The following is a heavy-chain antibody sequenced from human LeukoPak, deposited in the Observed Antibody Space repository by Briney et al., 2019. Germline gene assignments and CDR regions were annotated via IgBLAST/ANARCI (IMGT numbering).Heavy chain of an antibody. CDR1: VGPNYLRSYF. CDR3: ARGLWDDSSGHYYVLESYFDY. J-gene: IGHJ4*02. V-gene: IGHV4-39*07. D-gene: IGHD3-22*01. CDR2: LYYRGRT. Sequence: SEPQSLPCSVSVGPNYLRSYFGGWICQPPGKGRVSFWWLYYRGRTYYNPYLKRRVTISVDTSKNQFSLKLSSVTAADTAVYYCARGLWDDSSGHYYVLESYFDYWGQGTLVTVSS.